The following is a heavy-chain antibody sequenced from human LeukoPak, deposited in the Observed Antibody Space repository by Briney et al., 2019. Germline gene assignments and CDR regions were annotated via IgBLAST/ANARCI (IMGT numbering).Heavy chain of an antibody. CDR3: ARGVLYSSSGYNY. CDR2: INHSGST. CDR1: GGSFSGYY. D-gene: IGHD6-6*01. Sequence: KPSETLSLTCAVYGGSFSGYYWSWIRQPPGKGLEWIGEINHSGSTNYNPSLKSRVTISVDTSKNQFSLKLSSVTAADTAVYYCARGVLYSSSGYNYWGQETLVTVSS. V-gene: IGHV4-34*01. J-gene: IGHJ4*02.